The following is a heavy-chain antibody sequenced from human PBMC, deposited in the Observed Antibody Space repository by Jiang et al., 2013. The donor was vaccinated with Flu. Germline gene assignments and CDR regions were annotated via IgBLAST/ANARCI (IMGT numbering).Heavy chain of an antibody. CDR2: INPSGGST. V-gene: IGHV1-46*01. CDR3: ARGLVVGATRDYFDY. D-gene: IGHD1-26*01. J-gene: IGHJ4*02. Sequence: EVKKPGASVKVSCKASGYTFTSYYMHWVRQAPGQGLEWMGIINPSGGSTSYAQKFQGRVTMTRDTSTSTVYMELSSLRSEDTAVYYCARGLVVGATRDYFDYGGQGTLVTVSS. CDR1: GYTFTSYY.